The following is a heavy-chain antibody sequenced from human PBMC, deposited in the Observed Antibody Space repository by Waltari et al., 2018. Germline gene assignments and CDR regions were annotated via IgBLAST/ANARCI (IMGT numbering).Heavy chain of an antibody. CDR3: ARGPTIFLQLGWFDP. CDR2: INPNSGGT. Sequence: QVQLVQSGAEVKKPGASVKVSCKASGYTFTGYYMHWVRQAPGQGLEWMGGINPNSGGTNYAQKFQGRVTMTRDTSISTAYMELSRLRSDDTAVYYCARGPTIFLQLGWFDPWGQGTLVTVSS. J-gene: IGHJ5*02. V-gene: IGHV1-2*02. CDR1: GYTFTGYY. D-gene: IGHD3-9*01.